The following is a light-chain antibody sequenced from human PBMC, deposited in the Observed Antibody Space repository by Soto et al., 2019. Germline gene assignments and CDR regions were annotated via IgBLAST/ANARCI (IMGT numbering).Light chain of an antibody. J-gene: IGKJ1*01. CDR1: QSVSSSY. V-gene: IGKV3-20*01. CDR2: GAS. CDR3: EQPWT. Sequence: EIVLTQSPGTLSLSPGERATLSCRASQSVSSSYLAWYQQKPGQAPRLLIYGASSRATGIPDRFSGSGSGTDFTLTIRRLEPEDFAVYYCEQPWTFGQGTKVEIK.